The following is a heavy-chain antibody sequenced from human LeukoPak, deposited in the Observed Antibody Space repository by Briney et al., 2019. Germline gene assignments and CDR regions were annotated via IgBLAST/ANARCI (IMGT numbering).Heavy chain of an antibody. CDR3: AKDELTYYDFWSGYIDAFDI. CDR2: ISYDGSNK. J-gene: IGHJ3*02. CDR1: GFTFSSYG. Sequence: GGSLRLSCAASGFTFSSYGMHWVRQAPGKGLEWVAVISYDGSNKYYADSVKGRFTISRDNSKNTLYLQMNSLRAEDTAVYYCAKDELTYYDFWSGYIDAFDIWGQGTMVTVSS. V-gene: IGHV3-30*18. D-gene: IGHD3-3*01.